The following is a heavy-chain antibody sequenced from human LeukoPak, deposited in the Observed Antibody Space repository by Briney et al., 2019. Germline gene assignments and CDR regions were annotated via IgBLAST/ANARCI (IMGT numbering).Heavy chain of an antibody. Sequence: PGGSLRLSCAASGFTVSSNYMSWVRQAPGKGLEWVSVIYSGGSTYYADSVKGRFTISRDNSKNTLFLQMNSLRAEDTAVYYCAKEPGEGAGSYYNYWGQGTLVTVSS. CDR2: IYSGGST. D-gene: IGHD3-10*01. CDR1: GFTVSSNY. V-gene: IGHV3-53*01. J-gene: IGHJ4*02. CDR3: AKEPGEGAGSYYNY.